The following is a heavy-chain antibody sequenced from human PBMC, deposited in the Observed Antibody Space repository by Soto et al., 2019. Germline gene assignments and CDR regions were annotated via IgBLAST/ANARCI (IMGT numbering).Heavy chain of an antibody. V-gene: IGHV3-23*01. D-gene: IGHD2-2*01. Sequence: GGSLRLSCAASGFTFSSYAMSWVRQAPGKGLEWVSEISGSTGTTYYADSVKGRFIISRDNSKNTLHLQMNSLRAEDTAVYYCAKDTSSSPYYMDVWGKGTTVTVSS. J-gene: IGHJ6*03. CDR3: AKDTSSSPYYMDV. CDR1: GFTFSSYA. CDR2: ISGSTGTT.